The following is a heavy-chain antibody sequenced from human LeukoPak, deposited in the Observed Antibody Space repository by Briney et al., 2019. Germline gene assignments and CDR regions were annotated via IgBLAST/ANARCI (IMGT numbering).Heavy chain of an antibody. CDR2: VFYNGAT. CDR3: ARDGYDFWSGWAPFDY. V-gene: IGHV4-39*07. CDR1: GGSISSSIYY. J-gene: IGHJ4*02. D-gene: IGHD3-3*01. Sequence: PSETLSLTCIVSGGSISSSIYYWAWVRQPPGKGLEWIGTVFYNGATQYSPSLRSRVTISVDTSKNQFSLKLSSVTAADTAVYYCARDGYDFWSGWAPFDYWGQGTLVTVSS.